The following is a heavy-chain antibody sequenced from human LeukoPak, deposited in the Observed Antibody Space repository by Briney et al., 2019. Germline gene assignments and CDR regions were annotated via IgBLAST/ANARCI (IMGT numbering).Heavy chain of an antibody. V-gene: IGHV3-15*01. CDR1: GFTFSNAW. D-gene: IGHD2-2*01. Sequence: PGGSLRLSCAASGFTFSNAWMTWVRQAPGKGLEWVGRIRTKTDGGTTDYAAPVKGRFTISRDDSKNTLYLQMNSLRVEDTAVYYCARREPTGCSGTSCFAGPVGNWGQGTLVTVSS. J-gene: IGHJ4*02. CDR3: ARREPTGCSGTSCFAGPVGN. CDR2: IRTKTDGGTT.